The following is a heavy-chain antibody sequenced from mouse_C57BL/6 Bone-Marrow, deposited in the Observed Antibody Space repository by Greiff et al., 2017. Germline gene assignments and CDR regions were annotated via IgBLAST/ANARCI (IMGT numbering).Heavy chain of an antibody. J-gene: IGHJ4*01. CDR3: ARGGSYYYGSSDYAMDY. V-gene: IGHV1-50*01. Sequence: QVQLQQSGAELVKPGASVKLSCKASGYTFTSYWMQWVKQRPGQGLEWIGEIDPSDSYTNYNQKVKGKATLTVDTSSSTAYMQLSSLTSEDSAVYYCARGGSYYYGSSDYAMDYWGQGTSVTVSS. CDR1: GYTFTSYW. D-gene: IGHD1-1*01. CDR2: IDPSDSYT.